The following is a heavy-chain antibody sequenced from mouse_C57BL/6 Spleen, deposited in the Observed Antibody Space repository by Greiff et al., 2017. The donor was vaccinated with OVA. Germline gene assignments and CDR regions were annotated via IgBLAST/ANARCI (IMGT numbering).Heavy chain of an antibody. CDR1: GYTFTSYG. CDR2: IYPGSGNT. Sequence: VQGVESGAELVRPGASVKLSCKASGYTFTSYGISWVKQRPGQGLEWIGEIYPGSGNTYYNEKFKGKATLTVDKSSSTAYMELRNLTSEDSAVYFCARHESYGSGYWCFDVWGTGTTLTVSS. J-gene: IGHJ1*03. D-gene: IGHD1-1*01. CDR3: ARHESYGSGYWCFDV. V-gene: IGHV1-81*01.